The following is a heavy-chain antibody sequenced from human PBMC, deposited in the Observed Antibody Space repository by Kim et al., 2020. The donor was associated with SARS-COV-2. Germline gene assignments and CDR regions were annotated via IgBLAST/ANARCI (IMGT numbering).Heavy chain of an antibody. V-gene: IGHV3-49*04. CDR3: TREGGYSYGSSGYYYGVFDY. J-gene: IGHJ4*02. Sequence: GGSLRLSCTASGFTFGDYAMSWVRQAPGKGLEWVGFIRSKAYGGTTEYAASVKGRFTISRDDSKSIAYMQMNSLKTEDTAVYYRTREGGYSYGSSGYYYGVFDYWGEGTLVSLSP. D-gene: IGHD3-22*01. CDR1: GFTFGDYA. CDR2: IRSKAYGGTT.